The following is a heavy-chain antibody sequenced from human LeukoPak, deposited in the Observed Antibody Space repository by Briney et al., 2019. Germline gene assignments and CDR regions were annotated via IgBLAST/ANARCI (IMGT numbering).Heavy chain of an antibody. D-gene: IGHD6-19*01. CDR2: IESKTDGGTT. Sequence: TGGPLTLLCAASGLPYKNAWESGPRQATGGAREWIGHIESKTDGGTTDYAAPVKGRFTISRDDSKNTLYLHMNSLATEDAAVYSCTTGTSGWSSWGQGTLVTVSS. CDR1: GLPYKNAW. V-gene: IGHV3-15*04. CDR3: TTGTSGWSS. J-gene: IGHJ4*02.